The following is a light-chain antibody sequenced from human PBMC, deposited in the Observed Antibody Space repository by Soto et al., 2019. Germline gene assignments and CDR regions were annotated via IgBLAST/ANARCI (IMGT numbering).Light chain of an antibody. J-gene: IGKJ1*01. CDR3: LQDYIYRRP. V-gene: IGKV1-6*01. Sequence: IQRTKSSSSLCASVWTRFTITFRASQGIRNDLGWYQKKPGKATKLLIYAASSLQSGVPSRFSGCGSGRDFTLTICSLQPEDFATYYCLQDYIYRRPLAQGNKVDIK. CDR1: QGIRND. CDR2: AAS.